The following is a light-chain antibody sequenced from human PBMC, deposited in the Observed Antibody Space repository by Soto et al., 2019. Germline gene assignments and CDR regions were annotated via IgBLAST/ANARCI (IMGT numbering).Light chain of an antibody. CDR1: QSVGAH. CDR3: QQYGSSGT. J-gene: IGKJ1*01. V-gene: IGKV3-20*01. Sequence: EIVMTQSPATLSVSPGERATLSCRASQSVGAHLAWYQQKPGQTPRLLIYGASSRATGIPDRFSGSGSGTDFTLTISRLEPEDFAVYSCQQYGSSGTFGQGNKVDIK. CDR2: GAS.